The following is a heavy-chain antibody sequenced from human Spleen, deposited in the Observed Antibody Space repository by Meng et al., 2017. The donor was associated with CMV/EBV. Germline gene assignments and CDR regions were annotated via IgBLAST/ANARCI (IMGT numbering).Heavy chain of an antibody. CDR3: ASKTLGYCSVTRCDAFDI. J-gene: IGHJ3*02. CDR2: ISGFDADT. D-gene: IGHD2-2*01. Sequence: FTHYGVSWLRQAPGQGLEWLGWISGFDADTSFAQKFRGRLTVTIDTSTNTAYMELRSLRSDDTAVYYCASKTLGYCSVTRCDAFDIWGQGTMVTVSS. CDR1: FTHYG. V-gene: IGHV1-18*01.